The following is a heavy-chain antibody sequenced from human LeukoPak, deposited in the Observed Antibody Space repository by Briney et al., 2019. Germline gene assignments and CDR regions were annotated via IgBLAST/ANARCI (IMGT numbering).Heavy chain of an antibody. V-gene: IGHV5-51*01. CDR1: GSSFTSYW. D-gene: IGHD3-10*01. Sequence: GASLQISCKGSGSSFTSYWLGWLRQLPGKGLEWMGIIYPGASDTRYSPSLQGQVTISADKSISTADLQWSSLKASDTAMYYCARLVPSYYGSGSGYFDYWGQGTLVTVSS. CDR2: IYPGASDT. J-gene: IGHJ4*02. CDR3: ARLVPSYYGSGSGYFDY.